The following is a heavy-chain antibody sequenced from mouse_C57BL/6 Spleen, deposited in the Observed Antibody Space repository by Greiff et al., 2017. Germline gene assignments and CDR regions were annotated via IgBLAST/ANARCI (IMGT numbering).Heavy chain of an antibody. CDR1: GYTFTEYT. CDR2: FYPGSGSI. J-gene: IGHJ3*01. CDR3: ARHEDKGSSPAWFAY. V-gene: IGHV1-62-2*01. Sequence: VKLMESGAELVKPGASVKLSCKASGYTFTEYTIHWVKQRSGQGLEWIGWFYPGSGSIKYNEKFKDKATLTADKSSSTVYMELSRLTSEDSAVYFCARHEDKGSSPAWFAYWGQGTLVTVSA. D-gene: IGHD1-1*01.